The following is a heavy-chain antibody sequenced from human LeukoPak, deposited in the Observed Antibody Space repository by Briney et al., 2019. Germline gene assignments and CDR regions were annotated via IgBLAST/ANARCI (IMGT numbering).Heavy chain of an antibody. V-gene: IGHV1-24*01. D-gene: IGHD3-10*01. CDR1: GYTLNELS. Sequence: ASVKVSCKVSGYTLNELSMHWVRQARGKGLEWMGGFDPEDGETIYAQKFQGRVTMTEDTSTDTAYMELSSLRSEDTVVYYCAMTGFGVRGVSSTGAFDIWGQGTMVTVSS. J-gene: IGHJ3*02. CDR3: AMTGFGVRGVSSTGAFDI. CDR2: FDPEDGET.